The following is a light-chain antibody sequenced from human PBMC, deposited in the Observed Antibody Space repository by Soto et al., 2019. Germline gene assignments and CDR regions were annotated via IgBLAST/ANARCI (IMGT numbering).Light chain of an antibody. J-gene: IGKJ1*01. CDR2: AAS. V-gene: IGKV1-8*01. Sequence: AIRMTQSPSSLSASTGDRVTITCRASQGISSYLAWYQQKPGKAPKLLIYAASTLQSGVPSRFSGSGSGTDFTLTISCLQSEDFATYYCQQYYSSPTAFGQGTKVDIK. CDR3: QQYYSSPTA. CDR1: QGISSY.